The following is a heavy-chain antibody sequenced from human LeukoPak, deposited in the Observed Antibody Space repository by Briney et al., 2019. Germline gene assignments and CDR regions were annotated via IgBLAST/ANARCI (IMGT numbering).Heavy chain of an antibody. CDR2: INTNTGNP. CDR3: ARAYSPQLVEGNWFDP. D-gene: IGHD6-13*01. Sequence: ASVKVSCKASGYTFTSYAMNWVRQAPGQGLEWMGWINTNTGNPTYAQGFTGWFVFSLDTSVSTAYLQISSLKAEDTAVYYCARAYSPQLVEGNWFDPWGQGTLVTVSS. V-gene: IGHV7-4-1*02. J-gene: IGHJ5*02. CDR1: GYTFTSYA.